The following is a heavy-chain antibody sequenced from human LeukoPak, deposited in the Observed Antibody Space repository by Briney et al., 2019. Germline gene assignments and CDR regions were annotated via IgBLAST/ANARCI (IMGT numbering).Heavy chain of an antibody. CDR1: GFTFSSYG. Sequence: PGGSLRLSCAASGFTFSSYGMHWVRQAPGKGLEWVAVISYDGTNKYYADSVEGRITTSRDNSKNTLYLQMNSLRAEDTAVYYCAKSRDSTIWAIDYWGQGTLVTVSS. D-gene: IGHD6-13*01. V-gene: IGHV3-30*18. J-gene: IGHJ4*02. CDR3: AKSRDSTIWAIDY. CDR2: ISYDGTNK.